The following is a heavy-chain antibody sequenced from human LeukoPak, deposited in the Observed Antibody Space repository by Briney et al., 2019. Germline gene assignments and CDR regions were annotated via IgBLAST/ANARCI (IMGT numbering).Heavy chain of an antibody. V-gene: IGHV1-2*02. J-gene: IGHJ5*02. D-gene: IGHD2-15*01. CDR1: GYNFAHYH. CDR3: ARDLDSGPDL. CDR2: LNPNTGDT. Sequence: ASVKVSCKASGYNFAHYHTHWVRQAPGQGLEWMGSLNPNTGDTLLAQKFQGRVTMTRGTSITVGYMELSSLTFDDTGVYYCARDLDSGPDLWGQGTLVTVAS.